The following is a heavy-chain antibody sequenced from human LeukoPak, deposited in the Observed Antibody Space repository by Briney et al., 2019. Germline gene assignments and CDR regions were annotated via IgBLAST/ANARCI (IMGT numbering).Heavy chain of an antibody. CDR3: ATLLVVSSRDAFDI. D-gene: IGHD3-22*01. CDR1: GYTFTSYA. Sequence: GASVKVSCKASGYTFTSYAMNWVRQAPGQGLEWMGWINTNTGNPTYAQGFTGRFVFSLDTSVSTAYLQISSLKAEDTAVYYCATLLVVSSRDAFDIWGQGTMVTVSS. CDR2: INTNTGNP. V-gene: IGHV7-4-1*02. J-gene: IGHJ3*02.